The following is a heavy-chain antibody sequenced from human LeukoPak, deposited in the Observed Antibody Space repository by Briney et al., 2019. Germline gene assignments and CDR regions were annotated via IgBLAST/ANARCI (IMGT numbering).Heavy chain of an antibody. V-gene: IGHV3-20*04. D-gene: IGHD4-17*01. CDR2: INWNGDST. CDR3: AKRGPNYGDYERLDY. J-gene: IGHJ4*02. Sequence: GGSLRLSCAPSGFILDDYGMSWVRQAPGKGLEWVSGINWNGDSTGYADSVKGRFTISRDNAKNSLYLQMNSLRAEDTAVYYCAKRGPNYGDYERLDYWGQGTLVTVSS. CDR1: GFILDDYG.